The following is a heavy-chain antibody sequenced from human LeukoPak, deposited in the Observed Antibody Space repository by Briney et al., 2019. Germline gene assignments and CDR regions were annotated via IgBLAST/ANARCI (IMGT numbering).Heavy chain of an antibody. V-gene: IGHV3-21*01. Sequence: GGSLRLSCAASGFTFSSYSMNWVRQAPGKGLEWVSSISSSSSYIYYADPVKGRFTISRDNAKNSLYLQMNSLRAEDTAVYYCARDRSLPYDAFDIWGQGTMVTVSS. CDR1: GFTFSSYS. J-gene: IGHJ3*02. CDR2: ISSSSSYI. CDR3: ARDRSLPYDAFDI. D-gene: IGHD1-26*01.